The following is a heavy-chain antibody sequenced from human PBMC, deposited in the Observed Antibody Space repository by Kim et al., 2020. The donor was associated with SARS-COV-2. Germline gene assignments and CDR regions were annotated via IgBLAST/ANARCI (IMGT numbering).Heavy chain of an antibody. CDR3: ARLSSGYYPSDY. V-gene: IGHV4-39*01. D-gene: IGHD3-22*01. J-gene: IGHJ4*02. CDR1: GGSISSSSYY. Sequence: SENLSLTCTVSGGSISSSSYYWGWIRQPPGKGLEWIGSIYYSGSTYYNPSLKSRVTISVDTSKNQFSLKLSSVTAADTAVYYCARLSSGYYPSDYWGQGTLVTVSS. CDR2: IYYSGST.